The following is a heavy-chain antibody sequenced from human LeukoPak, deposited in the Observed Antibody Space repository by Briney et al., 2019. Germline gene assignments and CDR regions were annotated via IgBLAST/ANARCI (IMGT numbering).Heavy chain of an antibody. V-gene: IGHV4-34*01. CDR2: INHSGST. D-gene: IGHD3-16*01. CDR1: GGSFSGYY. Sequence: SETLSLTCAVYGGSFSGYYWSWIRQPPGKGLEWIGEINHSGSTNYNPSLKSRVTISVDTSKNQFSLKLSSVTAADTAVYYCARDGDYPNWFDPWGQGTLVTVSS. CDR3: ARDGDYPNWFDP. J-gene: IGHJ5*02.